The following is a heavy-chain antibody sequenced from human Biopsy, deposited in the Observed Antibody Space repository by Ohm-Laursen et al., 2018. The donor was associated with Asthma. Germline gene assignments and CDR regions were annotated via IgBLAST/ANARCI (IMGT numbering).Heavy chain of an antibody. Sequence: SLRLSCAASGFSFSNYGMHWVRQAPGKGLDWVAVISFDGTNRNYTDSVKGRFTISRDNSRNTLHLEMNSLKAEDTAVYFCAKEVFPGWELRRGPDSWGQGTLVTVSS. CDR3: AKEVFPGWELRRGPDS. CDR2: ISFDGTNR. V-gene: IGHV3-30*18. D-gene: IGHD1-26*01. CDR1: GFSFSNYG. J-gene: IGHJ4*02.